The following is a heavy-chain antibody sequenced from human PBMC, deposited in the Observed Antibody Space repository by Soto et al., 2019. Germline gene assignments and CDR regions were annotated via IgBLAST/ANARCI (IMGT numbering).Heavy chain of an antibody. J-gene: IGHJ4*02. CDR3: ARFRSERPFDY. Sequence: GGSLRLSCAASGFTFSSYAMSWVRQTPGKGLEWVSGISATGGGTYYADSVKGRFTISRDNSKNTLSLQMNSLRPEDTAVYYCARFRSERPFDYWGQGTLVTVSS. CDR1: GFTFSSYA. CDR2: ISATGGGT. V-gene: IGHV3-23*01. D-gene: IGHD2-21*01.